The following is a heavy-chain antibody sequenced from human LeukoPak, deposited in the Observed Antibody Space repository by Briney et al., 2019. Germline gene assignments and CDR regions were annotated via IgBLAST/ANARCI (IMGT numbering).Heavy chain of an antibody. D-gene: IGHD6-6*01. CDR1: GFTFSNYA. CDR3: ARVVVSSSSDYFDY. CDR2: TSYDESNK. J-gene: IGHJ4*02. Sequence: GGSLRLSCAASGFTFSNYAMHWVRQAPGKGLEWVAVTSYDESNKYYADSVKGRFTISRDNSKKTLYLQMNSLRGEDTAVYYCARVVVSSSSDYFDYWGQGTLVIVST. V-gene: IGHV3-30*04.